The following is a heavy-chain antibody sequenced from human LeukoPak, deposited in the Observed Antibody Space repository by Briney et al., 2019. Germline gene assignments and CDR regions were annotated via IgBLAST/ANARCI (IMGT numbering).Heavy chain of an antibody. D-gene: IGHD2-15*01. J-gene: IGHJ4*02. V-gene: IGHV4-59*08. Sequence: SETLSLTCTVSGGSISSYYWSWIRQPPGKGLEWIGYIYYSGSTNYNPSLKSRVTISVDTSKNQFSLKLSSVTAAYTAVYYCARRGCSGGSCYDYWGQGTLVTVSS. CDR3: ARRGCSGGSCYDY. CDR2: IYYSGST. CDR1: GGSISSYY.